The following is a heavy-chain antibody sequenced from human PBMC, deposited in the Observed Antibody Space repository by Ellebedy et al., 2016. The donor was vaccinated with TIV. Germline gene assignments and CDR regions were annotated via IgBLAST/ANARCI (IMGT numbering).Heavy chain of an antibody. CDR1: RFSFSSYW. CDR2: INQLESER. V-gene: IGHV3-7*04. D-gene: IGHD4-17*01. Sequence: GGSLRLSCAASRFSFSSYWMRVGGGGPGKGLECGANINQLESERHYVDAVRGRFTISRDNAKNSLYLQGNSLRVEDTAVFYCATDGSYGDYRSPTHAFAMWGQGTVVTVSS. J-gene: IGHJ3*02. CDR3: ATDGSYGDYRSPTHAFAM.